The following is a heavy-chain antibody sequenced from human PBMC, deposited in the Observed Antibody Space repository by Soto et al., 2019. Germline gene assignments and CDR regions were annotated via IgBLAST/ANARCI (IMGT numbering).Heavy chain of an antibody. Sequence: QAQLVQSGTEVKKPGASVEVSCKASGYPFTGPYIYWVRQATGQGLEWMGWINPRSGGTVFAEKFHGRVTVTRDTSIRTVFLELNSLTSDDTGVYFCARDFRTYSHGVDVWGQGTAVIVSS. CDR2: INPRSGGT. V-gene: IGHV1-2*02. D-gene: IGHD4-4*01. J-gene: IGHJ6*02. CDR1: GYPFTGPY. CDR3: ARDFRTYSHGVDV.